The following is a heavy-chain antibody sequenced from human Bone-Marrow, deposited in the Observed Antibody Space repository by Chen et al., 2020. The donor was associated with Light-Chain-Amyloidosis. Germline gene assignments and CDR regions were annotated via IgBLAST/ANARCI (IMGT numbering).Heavy chain of an antibody. J-gene: IGHJ4*02. CDR3: AKDLGPKGGYDYY. V-gene: IGHV3-23*01. Sequence: EVQLLESGGGLVQPGGSLRLSCAASGFTFSSNAMSWVRQDPGKGLEWVSAISGSGGSTYYADSVKGRFTISRDNSKNTLYLQMNSLRAEDTAVYYCAKDLGPKGGYDYYWGQGTLVTVSS. CDR1: GFTFSSNA. CDR2: ISGSGGST. D-gene: IGHD5-12*01.